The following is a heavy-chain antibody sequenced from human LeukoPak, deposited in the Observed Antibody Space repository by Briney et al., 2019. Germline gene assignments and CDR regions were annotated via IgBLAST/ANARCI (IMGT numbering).Heavy chain of an antibody. CDR1: GYSFTSYW. Sequence: GESLKISCKGSGYSFTSYWINWVRQMPGKGLEWMGRIDPTDSYTTYSPSFQGHVTISADKSISTAYLQWSSLKASDTAMYYCARHAGEATTTYFGYWGQGTLVTVSS. CDR2: IDPTDSYT. CDR3: ARHAGEATTTYFGY. J-gene: IGHJ4*02. D-gene: IGHD5-24*01. V-gene: IGHV5-10-1*01.